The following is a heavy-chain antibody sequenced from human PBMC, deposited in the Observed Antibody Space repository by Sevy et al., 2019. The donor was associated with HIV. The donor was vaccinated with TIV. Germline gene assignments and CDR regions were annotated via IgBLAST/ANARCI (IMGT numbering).Heavy chain of an antibody. D-gene: IGHD1-1*01. J-gene: IGHJ4*02. CDR1: GFTFGDYA. V-gene: IGHV3-49*04. Sequence: GGSLRLSCTASGFTFGDYAMSWVRQAPGKGLEWVAFFKSKAYGATLDPAAYVKGRFTMSRDDSKSIAYLQMNDLKTEDTGVYYCTGWKGAQCIFDYWGQGALVTVSS. CDR2: FKSKAYGATL. CDR3: TGWKGAQCIFDY.